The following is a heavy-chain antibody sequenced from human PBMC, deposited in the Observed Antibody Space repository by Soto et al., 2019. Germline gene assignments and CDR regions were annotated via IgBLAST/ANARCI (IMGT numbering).Heavy chain of an antibody. D-gene: IGHD2-21*02. J-gene: IGHJ3*02. Sequence: SSGKVSCEAWGGTFSSYAMSWGRQAPGQGLEWMGGIIPIFGTANYAQKFQGRVTITADESTSTAYMELSSLRSEDTAVYSCATPSCGGDCYSAFDIWG. CDR3: ATPSCGGDCYSAFDI. CDR1: GGTFSSYA. V-gene: IGHV1-69*13. CDR2: IIPIFGTA.